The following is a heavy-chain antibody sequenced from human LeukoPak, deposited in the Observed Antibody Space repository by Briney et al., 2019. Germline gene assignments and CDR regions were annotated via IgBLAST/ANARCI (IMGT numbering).Heavy chain of an antibody. CDR1: GGTFSSYA. CDR2: IIPIFGTA. D-gene: IGHD1-14*01. Sequence: ASVKVSCKASGGTFSSYAISWVRQAPGQGLEWMGGIIPIFGTANYAQKFQGRVTITADESTSTAYMELSSLRSEDTAVYYCARIPDGFYYYGMDVWGQGTTVTVSS. CDR3: ARIPDGFYYYGMDV. V-gene: IGHV1-69*13. J-gene: IGHJ6*02.